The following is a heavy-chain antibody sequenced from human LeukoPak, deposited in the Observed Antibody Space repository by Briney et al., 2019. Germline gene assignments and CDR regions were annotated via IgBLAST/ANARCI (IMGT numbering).Heavy chain of an antibody. CDR3: ARIAAAVGNDY. V-gene: IGHV4-34*01. CDR1: GVSMSTYY. J-gene: IGHJ4*02. Sequence: SETLSLTCSVSGVSMSTYYWSWIRQPPGKGLEWIGEINHSGSTNYNPSLKSRVTISVDTSKNQFSLKLSSVTAADTAVYYCARIAAAVGNDYWGQGTLVTVSS. D-gene: IGHD6-13*01. CDR2: INHSGST.